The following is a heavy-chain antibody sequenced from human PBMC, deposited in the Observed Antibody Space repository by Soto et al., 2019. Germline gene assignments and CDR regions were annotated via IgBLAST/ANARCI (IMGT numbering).Heavy chain of an antibody. D-gene: IGHD3-16*01. CDR1: GFTFSSHA. CDR2: ITNNGSST. CDR3: ARGGKNIYAVDV. J-gene: IGHJ6*02. V-gene: IGHV3-74*01. Sequence: GGSLRLSCVPSGFTFSSHAMSWVRQAPGKGLVWVSGITNNGSSTNQADSMDGRFTISRDNAKNTLYLQMNILRLEDTAVYYCARGGKNIYAVDVWGQGTTVTVSS.